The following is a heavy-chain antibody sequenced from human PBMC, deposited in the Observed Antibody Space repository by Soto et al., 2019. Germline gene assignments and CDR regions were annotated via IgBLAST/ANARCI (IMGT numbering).Heavy chain of an antibody. CDR2: IIPILGTP. Sequence: QVQLVQSGAEVKKPGSSVKVSCKVSGDIFSTYSISWVRQAPGQGLVWLGGIIPILGTPSYAQRFQDRVIITADKATTTAYMELNSLRSEDTAVYYCARERSRYDRSGYYRPDDWGQGILVTVSS. CDR1: GDIFSTYS. J-gene: IGHJ4*02. CDR3: ARERSRYDRSGYYRPDD. D-gene: IGHD3-22*01. V-gene: IGHV1-69*06.